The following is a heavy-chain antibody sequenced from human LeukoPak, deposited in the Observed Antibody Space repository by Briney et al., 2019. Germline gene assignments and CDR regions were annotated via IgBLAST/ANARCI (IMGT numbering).Heavy chain of an antibody. J-gene: IGHJ4*02. CDR3: ARVFGGHEIGF. CDR1: GYTFTSYG. CDR2: MNPKSGNT. Sequence: LGASVKVSCKASGYTFTSYGISWVRQAPGQGLEWMGWMNPKSGNTAYAQKFQGRVTMTRNTSIDTAYLEMSSLRSEDTAMYYCARVFGGHEIGFWGQGTQVTVSS. D-gene: IGHD5-12*01. V-gene: IGHV1-8*02.